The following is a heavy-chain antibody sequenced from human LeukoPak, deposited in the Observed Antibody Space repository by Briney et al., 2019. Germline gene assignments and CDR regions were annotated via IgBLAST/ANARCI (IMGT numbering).Heavy chain of an antibody. J-gene: IGHJ4*02. CDR1: GYTFTSYG. Sequence: ASVKVSCKASGYTFTSYGISWVRQAPGQGLEWMGWISAYNGNTNYAQKLQGRVTMTADQSTTTVYLELSSLRSEDTAVYYCAREFRPFTGDYGPFDHWGQGTLVTVSS. CDR3: AREFRPFTGDYGPFDH. V-gene: IGHV1-18*01. CDR2: ISAYNGNT. D-gene: IGHD4-17*01.